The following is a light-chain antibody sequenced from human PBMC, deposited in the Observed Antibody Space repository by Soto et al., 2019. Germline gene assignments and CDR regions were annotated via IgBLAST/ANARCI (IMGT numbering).Light chain of an antibody. CDR1: QSISSW. CDR3: QQYNSYS. CDR2: HAS. J-gene: IGKJ1*01. Sequence: DIQMTQSPSTLSATAVDRVTITCRASQSISSWLAWYQHKPGKAPKLLIYHASNLQSGVPSRFSGSGSGTEFTLTISSLQPDDFATYYCQQYNSYSFGQGTKVDI. V-gene: IGKV1-5*01.